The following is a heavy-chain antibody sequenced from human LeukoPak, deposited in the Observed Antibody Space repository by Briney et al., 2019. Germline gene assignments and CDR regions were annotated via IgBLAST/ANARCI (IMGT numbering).Heavy chain of an antibody. J-gene: IGHJ4*02. V-gene: IGHV3-23*01. D-gene: IGHD3-22*01. Sequence: GGSLRLSCAASGFTFSSYAMSWVRQAPGKGLEWVSAISGSGGSTYYADSVKGRFTISRDSSKNALYLQMNSLRAEDTAVYYCAKAPDHGHYYSRRANYFDYWGQGTLVTVSS. CDR3: AKAPDHGHYYSRRANYFDY. CDR1: GFTFSSYA. CDR2: ISGSGGST.